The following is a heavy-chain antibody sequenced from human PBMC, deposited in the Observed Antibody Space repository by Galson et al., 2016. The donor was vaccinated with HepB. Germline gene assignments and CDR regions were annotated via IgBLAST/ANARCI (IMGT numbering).Heavy chain of an antibody. CDR2: LSYDGSNE. CDR1: GFTFSRYV. V-gene: IGHV3-30*14. CDR3: ASIVYWGGAYDI. D-gene: IGHD3-16*01. Sequence: SLRLSCAVSGFTFSRYVMYWVRQAPGKGLEWVAVLSYDGSNEYYADSVEGRFTISRDNSKNTLYLQMNSLRAEDTAVYYCASIVYWGGAYDIWGQGTMVTVSS. J-gene: IGHJ3*02.